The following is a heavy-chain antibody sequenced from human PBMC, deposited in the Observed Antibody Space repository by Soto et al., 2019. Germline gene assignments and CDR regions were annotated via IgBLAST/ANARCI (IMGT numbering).Heavy chain of an antibody. V-gene: IGHV3-30-3*01. D-gene: IGHD3-22*01. J-gene: IGHJ5*02. CDR3: ARDPGGYYDSSGYPEGFFFDP. CDR2: ISYDGSNK. CDR1: GFTFSSYA. Sequence: QSGGSLRLSCAASGFTFSSYAMHWVRQAPGKGLEWVAVISYDGSNKYYADSVKGRFTISRDNSKNTLYLQMNSLRAEDTAVYYCARDPGGYYDSSGYPEGFFFDPWGQGTLVTVSS.